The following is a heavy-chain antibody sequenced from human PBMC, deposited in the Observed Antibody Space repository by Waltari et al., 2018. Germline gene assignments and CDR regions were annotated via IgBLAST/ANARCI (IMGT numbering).Heavy chain of an antibody. D-gene: IGHD3-16*01. J-gene: IGHJ6*02. Sequence: QVQLVESGGRLVQPGMSLRLSCVASGFSLGSFGMHWARQAPGKGLEWVAVSWSDDTRRFYGQSVKGRFTISRDNSKNTLFLEMSSVRAEDTAVYYCARDLAYGLDVWGQGTPVTVSS. CDR1: GFSLGSFG. CDR3: ARDLAYGLDV. V-gene: IGHV3-33*01. CDR2: SWSDDTRR.